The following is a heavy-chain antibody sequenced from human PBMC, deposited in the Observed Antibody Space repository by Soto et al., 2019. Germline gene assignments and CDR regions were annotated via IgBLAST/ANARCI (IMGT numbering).Heavy chain of an antibody. CDR1: GGSLSSGAYY. D-gene: IGHD3-10*01. Sequence: SETLSLTCTVSGGSLSSGAYYWSWIRQHPGKGLEWIGYIYYSGSTYYNPSLESRVTLSVDTSTKQFSLKVSSVTAADTAVYYCARRYYYCSGSYADYFYYCGQGTLVPVSS. V-gene: IGHV4-31*03. CDR3: ARRYYYCSGSYADYFYY. CDR2: IYYSGST. J-gene: IGHJ4*02.